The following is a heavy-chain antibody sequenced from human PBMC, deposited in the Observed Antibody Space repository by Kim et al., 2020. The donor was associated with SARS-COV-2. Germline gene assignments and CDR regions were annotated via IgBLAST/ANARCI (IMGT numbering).Heavy chain of an antibody. CDR1: GFTFSSYG. D-gene: IGHD5-12*01. CDR2: ISYDGSNK. Sequence: GGSLRLSCAASGFTFSSYGMHWVRQAPGKGLEWVAVISYDGSNKYYADSVKGRFTISRDNSKNTLYLQMNSLRAEDTAVYYCAKDPEGLGTEYFQHWGQGTLVTVSS. V-gene: IGHV3-30*18. J-gene: IGHJ1*01. CDR3: AKDPEGLGTEYFQH.